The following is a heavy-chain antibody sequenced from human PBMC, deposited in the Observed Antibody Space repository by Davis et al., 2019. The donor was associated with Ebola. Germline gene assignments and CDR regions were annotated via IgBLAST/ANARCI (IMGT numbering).Heavy chain of an antibody. V-gene: IGHV3-48*01. J-gene: IGHJ4*02. CDR1: GFTFSIYI. Sequence: GGSLRLSCAASGFTFSIYIMNWVRQAPGKGLEWVSYISSSSSTIYYADSVKGRFTISRDNSKNTLYLQMNSLRVDDTAVYYCAKARSSWTPFDYWGQGTLVTVSS. D-gene: IGHD6-13*01. CDR3: AKARSSWTPFDY. CDR2: ISSSSSTI.